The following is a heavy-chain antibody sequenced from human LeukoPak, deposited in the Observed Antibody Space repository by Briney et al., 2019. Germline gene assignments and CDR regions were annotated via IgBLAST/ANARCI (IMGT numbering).Heavy chain of an antibody. V-gene: IGHV4-59*12. CDR2: IYYSGST. J-gene: IGHJ4*02. D-gene: IGHD6-6*01. CDR1: GGSISDYF. Sequence: SETLSLTCTVSGGSISDYFWSWIRQPPGKGLEWIGYIYYSGSTNYNPSLKSRVTISVDTSKNQFSLKLSSVTAADTAVYYCAREAIAARFYYFDYWGQGTLVTVSS. CDR3: AREAIAARFYYFDY.